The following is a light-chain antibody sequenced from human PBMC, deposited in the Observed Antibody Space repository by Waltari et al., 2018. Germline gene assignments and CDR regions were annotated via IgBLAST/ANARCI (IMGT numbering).Light chain of an antibody. Sequence: QTVLTQPPSVSGAPRLRVPVSCDGSSSNIGNHVLPWYQQVPGEAPKLLVYSDSLLASGVSDRFSGSKSGTSASLAISGLQSDDEADYFCAAWDDSLNTYVFGTGTKVTVL. J-gene: IGLJ1*01. CDR1: SSNIGNHV. V-gene: IGLV1-36*01. CDR2: SDS. CDR3: AAWDDSLNTYV.